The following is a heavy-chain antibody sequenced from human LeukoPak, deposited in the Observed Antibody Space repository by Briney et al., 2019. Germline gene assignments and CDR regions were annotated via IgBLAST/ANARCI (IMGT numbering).Heavy chain of an antibody. Sequence: GASVKVSCKATGYTFIIHGISWVRQAPGQGLEWMGWISPYNGNTNYAQNLQGRVTMTTDTSTSTAYMELRSLRSDDTAVYYCARIFTMIVVVKDDAFDIWGQGTMVTVSS. V-gene: IGHV1-18*01. J-gene: IGHJ3*02. D-gene: IGHD3-22*01. CDR1: GYTFIIHG. CDR3: ARIFTMIVVVKDDAFDI. CDR2: ISPYNGNT.